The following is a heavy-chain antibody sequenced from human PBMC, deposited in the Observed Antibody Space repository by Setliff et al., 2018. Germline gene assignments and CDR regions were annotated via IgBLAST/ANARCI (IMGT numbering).Heavy chain of an antibody. J-gene: IGHJ6*02. Sequence: GSLRLSCAGSGFTFNTYWMTWVRQAPGKGLEWVASITHDGSKTYILDSVKGRFTISRDNTKNSLYLQMSSLRGEDTAVYHCTRDQDYYGMDVWGQGTTVTVSS. CDR2: ITHDGSKT. CDR1: GFTFNTYW. V-gene: IGHV3-7*01. CDR3: TRDQDYYGMDV.